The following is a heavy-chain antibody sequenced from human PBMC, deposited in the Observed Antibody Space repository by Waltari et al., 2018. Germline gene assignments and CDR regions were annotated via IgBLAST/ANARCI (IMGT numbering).Heavy chain of an antibody. CDR2: MKTHSDGGGAT. Sequence: EVQLVESGGGLVNPGGSLRLSCAASGFTFSNTWMDWFRQAPGKGLEWIARMKTHSDGGGATYYAAPVTGRFTVSRDDSKNMLYLQMSSLKTEDTAMYYCTTDQGDSYTFYSFDYWGQGTLVTVSS. J-gene: IGHJ4*02. CDR3: TTDQGDSYTFYSFDY. V-gene: IGHV3-15*01. D-gene: IGHD3-16*02. CDR1: GFTFSNTW.